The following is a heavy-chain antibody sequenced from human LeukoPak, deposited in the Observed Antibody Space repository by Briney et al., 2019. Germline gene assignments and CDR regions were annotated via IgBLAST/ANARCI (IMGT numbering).Heavy chain of an antibody. J-gene: IGHJ4*02. D-gene: IGHD2-15*01. V-gene: IGHV1-69*04. CDR1: GYTFTSYG. Sequence: GASVKVSCKASGYTFTSYGISWVRQAPGQGLEWMGRIIPILGIANYAQKFQGRVTITADKSTSTAYMELSSLRSEDTAVYYCASSYHRGYCSGGSCHSNFDYWGQGTLVTVSS. CDR3: ASSYHRGYCSGGSCHSNFDY. CDR2: IIPILGIA.